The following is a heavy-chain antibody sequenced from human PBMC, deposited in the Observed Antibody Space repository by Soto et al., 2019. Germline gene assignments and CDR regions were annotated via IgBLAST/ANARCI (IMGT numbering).Heavy chain of an antibody. D-gene: IGHD5-18*01. Sequence: QVQLVQSGAEVKKPGASVKVSCKASGYTFTGDYIHWVRQAPGQGLEWMGWIHPNSGDTNYAQKFQGRVTMTRDTSISTAYMELSRLLSDDTAVYYCARDHSLYFFDYWGQGTLVTVSS. CDR3: ARDHSLYFFDY. CDR1: GYTFTGDY. CDR2: IHPNSGDT. J-gene: IGHJ4*02. V-gene: IGHV1-2*02.